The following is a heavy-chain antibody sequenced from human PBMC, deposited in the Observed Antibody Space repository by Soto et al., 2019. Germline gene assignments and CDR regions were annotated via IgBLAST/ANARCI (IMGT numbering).Heavy chain of an antibody. J-gene: IGHJ6*04. CDR1: GGSCGGYD. CDR2: INHSGST. D-gene: IGHD3-10*01. V-gene: IGHV4-34*01. Sequence: SLTMCVSWAVDGGSCGGYDWSWIRKPPGKGLEWTGEINHSGSTNYNPSLKSRVTISVDTSKNQFSLKLSSVTAADTAVYYCARDSRTVYYYGSGSLWLVDVWGKGTTVTVSS. CDR3: ARDSRTVYYYGSGSLWLVDV.